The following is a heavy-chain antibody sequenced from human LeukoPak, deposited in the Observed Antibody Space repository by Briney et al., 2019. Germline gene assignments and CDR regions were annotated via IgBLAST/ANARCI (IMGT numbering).Heavy chain of an antibody. V-gene: IGHV3-23*01. CDR2: ISGSGGST. CDR1: GFTFSSYA. J-gene: IGHJ5*02. D-gene: IGHD5-18*01. CDR3: AKDLKGGYSYGYSSWFDP. Sequence: PGGSLRLSCAASGFTFSSYAMSWVRQAPGKGLEWVPAISGSGGSTYYADSVKGRFTISRDNSKNTLYLQMNSLRAEDTAVYYCAKDLKGGYSYGYSSWFDPWGQGTLVTVSS.